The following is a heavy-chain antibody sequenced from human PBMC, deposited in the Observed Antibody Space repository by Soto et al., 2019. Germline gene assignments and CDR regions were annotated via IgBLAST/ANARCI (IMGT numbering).Heavy chain of an antibody. Sequence: QLQLQESGPGLVKPSETLSLTCTVSGGSISSNSFHWGWIRQPPGKGLEWIGSIYYSGSTYYSPSLKSRVTISVDMSKNQFSLKVSSVTAADTAVYYCARRERAAGTDWWFDPWGQGTLVTVSS. J-gene: IGHJ5*02. D-gene: IGHD6-13*01. CDR1: GGSISSNSFH. CDR2: IYYSGST. CDR3: ARRERAAGTDWWFDP. V-gene: IGHV4-39*01.